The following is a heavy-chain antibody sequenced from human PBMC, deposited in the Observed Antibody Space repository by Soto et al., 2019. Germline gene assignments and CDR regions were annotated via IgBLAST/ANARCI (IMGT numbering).Heavy chain of an antibody. CDR3: ARGVITTYYFDY. V-gene: IGHV4-39*01. Sequence: SETLSLTCTVSGGSISSNNYYWGWVRQPPGKGLEWIGNIYSAVSTYYNPSLKSPVTISVDTSKDQFSLRLSSVAAADTSVYYCARGVITTYYFDYWGQGTLVTVSS. J-gene: IGHJ4*02. CDR1: GGSISSNNYY. CDR2: IYSAVST. D-gene: IGHD3-10*01.